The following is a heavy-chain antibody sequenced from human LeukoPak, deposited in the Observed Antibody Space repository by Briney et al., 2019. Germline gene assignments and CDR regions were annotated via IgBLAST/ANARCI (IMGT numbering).Heavy chain of an antibody. V-gene: IGHV4-4*07. Sequence: SETLSLTCSVSGDSISNYYWSWIRQPAGKGLEWIGRIYSSGSSNYNPSLKSRVTMSVDTSKSQFSLKLSSVTAADTAVYYRVRDRPAAQLDYWFDPWGQGTLVTVSS. CDR1: GDSISNYY. J-gene: IGHJ5*02. CDR2: IYSSGSS. CDR3: VRDRPAAQLDYWFDP. D-gene: IGHD6-13*01.